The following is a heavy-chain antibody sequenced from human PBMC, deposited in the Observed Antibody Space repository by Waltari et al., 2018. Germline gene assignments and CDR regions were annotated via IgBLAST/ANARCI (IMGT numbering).Heavy chain of an antibody. CDR1: GFTFSSYA. CDR3: AKCDYYDY. CDR2: IYSGGIT. J-gene: IGHJ4*02. V-gene: IGHV3-23*03. Sequence: EVQLLESGGGLVQPGGSLRLSCAASGFTFSSYAMSWVRQAPGKGLEWVSVIYSGGITYYADSVKGRFTISRDNSKNTLYLQMNSLRAEDTAVYYCAKCDYYDYWGQGTLVTVSS.